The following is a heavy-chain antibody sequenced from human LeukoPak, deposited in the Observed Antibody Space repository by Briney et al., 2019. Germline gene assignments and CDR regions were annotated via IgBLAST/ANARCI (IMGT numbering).Heavy chain of an antibody. Sequence: ASVKVSCKASGYTFTSYAMNWVRQAPGQGLEWMGWINTNTGNPTYAQGFTGRFVFSLDTSVSTAYLQISSLKAEDTAVYYCARVVSVDWELYYFDYWGQGTLVTVSS. V-gene: IGHV7-4-1*02. CDR2: INTNTGNP. J-gene: IGHJ4*02. D-gene: IGHD3-9*01. CDR1: GYTFTSYA. CDR3: ARVVSVDWELYYFDY.